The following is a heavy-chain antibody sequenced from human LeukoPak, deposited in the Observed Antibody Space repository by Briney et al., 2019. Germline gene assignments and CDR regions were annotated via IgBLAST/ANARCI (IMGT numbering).Heavy chain of an antibody. V-gene: IGHV4-34*01. D-gene: IGHD5-12*01. J-gene: IGHJ4*02. Sequence: PSETLSLSCAVYGGSFSGYYWSWIRQPPGKGLEWIGEINHSGSTNYNPSLKSRVTISVETSKNQFSLKLSSVTAADTAVYYCARGGGGYSGYGSDFDYWGQGTLVTVSS. CDR1: GGSFSGYY. CDR3: ARGGGGYSGYGSDFDY. CDR2: INHSGST.